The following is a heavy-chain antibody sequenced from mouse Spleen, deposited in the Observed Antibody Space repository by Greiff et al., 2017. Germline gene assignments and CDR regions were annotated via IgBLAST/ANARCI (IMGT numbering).Heavy chain of an antibody. CDR2: IDPSDSYT. Sequence: QVQLQQPGAELVMPGASVKLSCKASGYTFTSYWMHWVKQRPGQGLEWIGEIDPSDSYTNYNQKFKGKATLTVDKSSSTAYMQLSSLTSEDSAVYYCARISSGHDWFAYWGQGTLVTVSA. V-gene: IGHV1-69*01. D-gene: IGHD3-1*01. CDR3: ARISSGHDWFAY. J-gene: IGHJ3*01. CDR1: GYTFTSYW.